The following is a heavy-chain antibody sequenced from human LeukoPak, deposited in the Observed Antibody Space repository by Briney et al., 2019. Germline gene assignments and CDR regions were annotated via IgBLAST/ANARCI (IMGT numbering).Heavy chain of an antibody. CDR1: GYSFTDHG. D-gene: IGHD2-2*01. J-gene: IGHJ5*01. V-gene: IGHV1-18*01. CDR3: ARDVGSTSTNWFDS. Sequence: ASVKVSCKASGYSFTDHGITWVRQAPGQGLEWMGWISGYKGLTKYAQKFQGRVTMTTHTSTTTVYMELRSLRPDGTAVYYCARDVGSTSTNWFDSWGQGTLVTVSS. CDR2: ISGYKGLT.